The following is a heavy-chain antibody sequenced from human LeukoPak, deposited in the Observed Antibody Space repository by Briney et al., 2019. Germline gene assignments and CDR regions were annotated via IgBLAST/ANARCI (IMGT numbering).Heavy chain of an antibody. CDR1: VYTFTTYY. D-gene: IGHD2-2*01. Sequence: ASVTVSCKASVYTFTTYYMHWVRQAPGQGREWMGIINPSGGSTTYAQKFQGRVTMTRDTSTSTVYMELSSLRSDDTAVYYCARDFLVVPAALYYFDFWGQGTLVTVSS. V-gene: IGHV1-46*01. CDR2: INPSGGST. CDR3: ARDFLVVPAALYYFDF. J-gene: IGHJ4*02.